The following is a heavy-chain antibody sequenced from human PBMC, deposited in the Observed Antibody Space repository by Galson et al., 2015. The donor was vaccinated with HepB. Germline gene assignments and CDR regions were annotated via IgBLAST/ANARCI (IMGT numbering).Heavy chain of an antibody. J-gene: IGHJ4*02. CDR3: ARYIQPHYGDY. Sequence: QSGAEVKKSGESLRISCTGSGYSFTRYWISWVRQMPGKGLEWMGRIDPSNSYTNYSPSFQGHVTISADKSISTAYLQWSSLKASDTAMYYCARYIQPHYGDYWGQGTLVSVSS. V-gene: IGHV5-10-1*01. CDR1: GYSFTRYW. CDR2: IDPSNSYT. D-gene: IGHD5-18*01.